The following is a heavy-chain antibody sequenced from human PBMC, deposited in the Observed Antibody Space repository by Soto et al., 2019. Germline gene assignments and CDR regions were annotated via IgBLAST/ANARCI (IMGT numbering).Heavy chain of an antibody. V-gene: IGHV1-18*01. J-gene: IGHJ4*02. CDR1: GYSLTIYG. CDR3: ARDRGRSCIGGTCPFDY. Sequence: ASVKVSCKASGYSLTIYGITWVRQAPGQGLEWMGWISTYDGNTNYAQNFQGRVSMARDTSTSTAYMELRSLRSDDTAVYYCARDRGRSCIGGTCPFDYWGQGTLVTVSS. D-gene: IGHD2-15*01. CDR2: ISTYDGNT.